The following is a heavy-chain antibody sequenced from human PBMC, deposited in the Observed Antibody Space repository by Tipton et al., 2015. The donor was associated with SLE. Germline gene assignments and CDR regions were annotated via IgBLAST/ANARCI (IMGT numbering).Heavy chain of an antibody. CDR1: GGSISSYY. V-gene: IGHV4-59*01. D-gene: IGHD4-23*01. Sequence: TLSLTCTVSGGSISSYYWSWIRQPPGKGLEWIGYIYYSGSTNYNPSLKSRVTISVDTSKNQFSLKLSSVTAADTAVYYCAKHYGGLHALRYYYYGMDVWGQGTTVTVSS. CDR3: AKHYGGLHALRYYYYGMDV. J-gene: IGHJ6*02. CDR2: IYYSGST.